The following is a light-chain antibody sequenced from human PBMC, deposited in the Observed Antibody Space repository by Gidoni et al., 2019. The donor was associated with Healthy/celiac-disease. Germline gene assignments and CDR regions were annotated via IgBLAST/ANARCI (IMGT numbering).Light chain of an antibody. Sequence: EIVLTQSPGTLSLSPGERATLSCRASQSVSSSYLAWYQQKPGQAPRLLIYGASSRATGIPDRFSGSGSGTDFTLTISRLEPEDFAVYYCQQGDTFXXXTKVEIK. CDR3: QQGDT. V-gene: IGKV3-20*01. J-gene: IGKJ1*01. CDR2: GAS. CDR1: QSVSSSY.